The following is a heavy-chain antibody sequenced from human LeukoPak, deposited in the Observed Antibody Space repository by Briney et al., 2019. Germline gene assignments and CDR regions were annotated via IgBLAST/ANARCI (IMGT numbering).Heavy chain of an antibody. D-gene: IGHD1-1*01. J-gene: IGHJ4*02. CDR1: GFPFSSYA. Sequence: GGSLRLSCAASGFPFSSYAMSWVRQAPGKGLEWVSGISGSGGSTYYADSVKGRFTISRDNSKNTLYLQMSSLRAEDTAVYYCAEINEAINWGQGTLVTVSS. CDR3: AEINEAIN. V-gene: IGHV3-23*01. CDR2: ISGSGGST.